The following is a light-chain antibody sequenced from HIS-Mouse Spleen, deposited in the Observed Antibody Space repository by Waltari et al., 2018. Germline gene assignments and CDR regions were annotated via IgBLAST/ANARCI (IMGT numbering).Light chain of an antibody. CDR2: AAS. J-gene: IGKJ1*01. CDR3: QHLNSYPPT. Sequence: DIQLTQSPSFLSASVGDRFPITCRASQGISSYLAWYQQKPGKAPKLLIYAASTLQSGVPSRFSGSGSETEFTLTISSLQPEDFATYYCQHLNSYPPTFGQGTKVEIK. V-gene: IGKV1-9*01. CDR1: QGISSY.